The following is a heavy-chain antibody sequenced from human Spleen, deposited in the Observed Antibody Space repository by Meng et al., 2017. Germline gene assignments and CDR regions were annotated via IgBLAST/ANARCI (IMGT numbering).Heavy chain of an antibody. Sequence: ASVKVSCKASGYAFTSYDINWVRQAAGQGLEWMGWMNPNSGDTGYAQKFQGRVTMTRNTAISTAYMELSSLRSEDTAVYYCARGPGYYDSSGSLHYDYGMDVWGQGTMVTVSS. J-gene: IGHJ6*02. CDR3: ARGPGYYDSSGSLHYDYGMDV. V-gene: IGHV1-8*01. CDR2: MNPNSGDT. CDR1: GYAFTSYD. D-gene: IGHD3-22*01.